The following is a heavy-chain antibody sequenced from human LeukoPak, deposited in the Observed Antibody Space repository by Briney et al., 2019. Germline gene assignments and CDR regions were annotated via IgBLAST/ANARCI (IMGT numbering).Heavy chain of an antibody. D-gene: IGHD3-22*01. Sequence: EASVKVSCKASGGTFSSYAISWVRQAPGQGLEWMGGIIPIFGTANYAQKFQGRVTITADESTSTAYMELSSLRSEDTAVYCCARWSGITMIVVVDGEGAFDIWGQGTMVTVSS. CDR1: GGTFSSYA. CDR3: ARWSGITMIVVVDGEGAFDI. J-gene: IGHJ3*02. CDR2: IIPIFGTA. V-gene: IGHV1-69*13.